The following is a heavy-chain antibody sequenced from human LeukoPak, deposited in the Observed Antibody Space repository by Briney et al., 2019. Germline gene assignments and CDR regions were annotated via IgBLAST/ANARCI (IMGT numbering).Heavy chain of an antibody. CDR2: IYTSGST. J-gene: IGHJ4*02. V-gene: IGHV4-4*09. Sequence: SSETLSLTCTVSGGSISSYYWSWIRQPPGKGLEWIGYIYTSGSTNYNPSLKSRVTISVDTSKNQFSLKLSSVTAADTAVYYCRGNWNDDLDYWGQGTLVAVSS. CDR1: GGSISSYY. CDR3: RGNWNDDLDY. D-gene: IGHD1-20*01.